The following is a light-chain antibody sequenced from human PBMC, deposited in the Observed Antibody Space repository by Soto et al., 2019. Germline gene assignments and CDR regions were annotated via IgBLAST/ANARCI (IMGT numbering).Light chain of an antibody. J-gene: IGLJ2*01. V-gene: IGLV2-14*03. CDR2: DVS. CDR3: ATWDDDLYTPI. Sequence: QSVLTQPASVSGSPGQSITVSCTGTSSDVGGSDHVNWYQQHPGKAPKLMIFDVSNRPSGVSTRFSGSKSGTSASLAITGLRSDDEADYYCATWDDDLYTPIIGGGTKLTVL. CDR1: SSDVGGSDH.